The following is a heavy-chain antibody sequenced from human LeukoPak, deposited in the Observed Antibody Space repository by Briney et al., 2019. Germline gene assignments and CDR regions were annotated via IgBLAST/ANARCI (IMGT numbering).Heavy chain of an antibody. CDR3: ASGRGFGPVDGMDV. J-gene: IGHJ6*04. Sequence: GGSLRLSCAASGFTFSDYYMSWIRQAPGKGLEWVSYISSSSSYTNYADSVKGRFTISRDNATNSLYLQMNSLRAEDTAVYYCASGRGFGPVDGMDVWGKGTTVTVSS. V-gene: IGHV3-11*06. CDR2: ISSSSSYT. CDR1: GFTFSDYY. D-gene: IGHD3-10*01.